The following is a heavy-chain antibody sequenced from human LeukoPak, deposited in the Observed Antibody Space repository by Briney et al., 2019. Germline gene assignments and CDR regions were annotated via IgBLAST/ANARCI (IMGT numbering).Heavy chain of an antibody. CDR1: GGTFSSYA. CDR2: IIPIFGTA. V-gene: IGHV1-69*13. Sequence: ASVKVSCKASGGTFSSYAISWVRQAPGQGLEWMGGIIPIFGTANYAQKFQGRVTITADESTSTAYMELSSLRSEDTAVYYCARDIGITGTVYFDYWGQGTLVTVSS. CDR3: ARDIGITGTVYFDY. J-gene: IGHJ4*02. D-gene: IGHD1-7*01.